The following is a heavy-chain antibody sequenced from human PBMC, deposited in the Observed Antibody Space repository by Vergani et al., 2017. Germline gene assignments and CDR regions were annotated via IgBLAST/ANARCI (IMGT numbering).Heavy chain of an antibody. CDR2: ISGSGSTI. V-gene: IGHV3-23*01. Sequence: EVQLLESGGGLVQPGGSLRLSCAASGFTFSSYAMSWVRQAPGKGLEWVSAISGSGSTIYYADSVKGRFTISRDNAKNSLYLQMNSLRAEDTAVYYCAREDIVVVPAAMRKYYYYYMDVWGKGTTVTVSS. D-gene: IGHD2-2*01. J-gene: IGHJ6*03. CDR1: GFTFSSYA. CDR3: AREDIVVVPAAMRKYYYYYMDV.